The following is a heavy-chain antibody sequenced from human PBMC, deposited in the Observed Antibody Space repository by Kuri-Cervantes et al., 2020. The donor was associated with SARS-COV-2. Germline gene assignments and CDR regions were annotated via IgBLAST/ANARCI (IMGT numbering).Heavy chain of an antibody. CDR2: ISYDGSNK. J-gene: IGHJ6*02. CDR1: GFTFSSYA. V-gene: IGHV3-30-3*01. D-gene: IGHD5-18*01. CDR3: ARGDGQLWEYYYGMDV. Sequence: GESLKISCAASGFTFSSYAMHWVRQAPGKGLEWVAVISYDGSNKYYADSVKGRFTISRDNSKNTLYLQMNSLRAEDTAVYYCARGDGQLWEYYYGMDVWAKGPRSPSP.